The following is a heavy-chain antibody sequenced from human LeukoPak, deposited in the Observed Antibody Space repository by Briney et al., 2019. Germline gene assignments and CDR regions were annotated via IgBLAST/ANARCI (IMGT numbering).Heavy chain of an antibody. Sequence: GGSLRLSCAASGFTFSSYSMNWVRQAPGKGLEWVSSISSSSRSIYYADSVKGRFTISRDNAKNSLYLQMNSLRAEDTAVYYCARGPTMKMDVWGKGTTVTVSS. D-gene: IGHD3-22*01. CDR2: ISSSSRSI. V-gene: IGHV3-21*01. J-gene: IGHJ6*04. CDR3: ARGPTMKMDV. CDR1: GFTFSSYS.